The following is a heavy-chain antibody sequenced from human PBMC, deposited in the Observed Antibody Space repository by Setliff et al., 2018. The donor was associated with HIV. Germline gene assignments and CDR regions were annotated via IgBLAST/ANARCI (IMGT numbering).Heavy chain of an antibody. V-gene: IGHV3-15*05. CDR3: VRGLGSEFDN. Sequence: GGSLRLSRAASGFTFSNAWMNWVRQAPGKGLEWVGRIKSKTDGGTSDYAAPVKGRFTISRDDSKKSLYLQMNSLKIEDTAVYYCVRGLGSEFDNWGQGTLVTVSS. CDR1: GFTFSNAW. J-gene: IGHJ4*02. D-gene: IGHD2-15*01. CDR2: IKSKTDGGTS.